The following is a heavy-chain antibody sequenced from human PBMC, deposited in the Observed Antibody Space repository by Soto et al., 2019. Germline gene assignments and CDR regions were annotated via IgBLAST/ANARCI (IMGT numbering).Heavy chain of an antibody. Sequence: GGSLRLSCAASGFTFSSYAMSWVRQAPGKGLEWVSSISGSGGGTYYADSVKGRFTFSRDXXXXXXXLQMNSLRAEDTAVYYCAKFGMATTKRSPPYYIDYWGQGALVTVSS. CDR3: AKFGMATTKRSPPYYIDY. D-gene: IGHD1-1*01. CDR1: GFTFSSYA. V-gene: IGHV3-23*01. J-gene: IGHJ4*02. CDR2: ISGSGGGT.